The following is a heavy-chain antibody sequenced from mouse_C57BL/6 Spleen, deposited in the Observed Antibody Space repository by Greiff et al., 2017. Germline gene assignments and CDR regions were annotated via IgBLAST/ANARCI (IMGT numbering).Heavy chain of an antibody. CDR2: IYPGSGNT. V-gene: IGHV1-66*01. CDR1: GYSFTSYY. J-gene: IGHJ4*01. D-gene: IGHD3-2*02. Sequence: VQLQQSGPELVKPGASVKISCKASGYSFTSYYIHWVKQRPGQGLEWIGWIYPGSGNTKYNEKFKGKATLTADTPSSTAYMQLSSLTSEDSAVYYCARGGAQARPYAMDYWGQGTSVTVSS. CDR3: ARGGAQARPYAMDY.